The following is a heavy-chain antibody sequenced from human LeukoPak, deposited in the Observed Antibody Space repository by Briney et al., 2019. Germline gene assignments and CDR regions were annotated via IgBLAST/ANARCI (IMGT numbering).Heavy chain of an antibody. D-gene: IGHD6-6*01. CDR3: ARRMYGTSSDY. CDR1: GGSISSYY. J-gene: IGHJ4*02. V-gene: IGHV4-59*08. CDR2: IYYSGST. Sequence: SETLSLTCTVSGGSISSYYWSWIRQPPGKGLEWIGYIYYSGSTNYNPSLKSRVTISVDTSKNQFSLKLTSVTAADTAVYYCARRMYGTSSDYWGQGTLVTVSS.